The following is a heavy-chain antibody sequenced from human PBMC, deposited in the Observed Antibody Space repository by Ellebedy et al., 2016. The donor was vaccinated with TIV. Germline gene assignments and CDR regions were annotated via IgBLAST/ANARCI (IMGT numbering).Heavy chain of an antibody. J-gene: IGHJ4*02. CDR3: ARLSTTYFDY. V-gene: IGHV3-9*01. CDR2: ISWNSGSI. Sequence: GGSLRLSXAASGFTFDDYAMHWVRQAPGKGLEWVSGISWNSGSIGYADSVKGRFTISRDNAKNSLYLQMNSLRAEDTALYYCARLSTTYFDYWGQGTLVTVSS. D-gene: IGHD2/OR15-2a*01. CDR1: GFTFDDYA.